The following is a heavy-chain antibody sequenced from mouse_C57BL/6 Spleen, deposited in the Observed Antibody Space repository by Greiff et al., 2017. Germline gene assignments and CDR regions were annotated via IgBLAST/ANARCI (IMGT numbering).Heavy chain of an antibody. CDR2: INPGSGNT. CDR3: ARGDYYGSSPYYAMDY. CDR1: GYTFTDYS. J-gene: IGHJ4*01. V-gene: IGHV1-76*01. D-gene: IGHD1-1*01. Sequence: LEESGAELVRPGASVKLSCKASGYTFTDYSINWVKQRPGQGLEWIARINPGSGNTYYNEKFKGKVTLTAEKSSSTAYMQLSSLTSEDSAVYFGARGDYYGSSPYYAMDYWGQGTSVTVSS.